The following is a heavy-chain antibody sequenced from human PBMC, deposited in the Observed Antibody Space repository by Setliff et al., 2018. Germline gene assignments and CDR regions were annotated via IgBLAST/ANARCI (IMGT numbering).Heavy chain of an antibody. Sequence: GGSLRLSCAASGFTVSSNYMSWVRQPPGLEWVSVIYSCGSTYYADSVKGRFTMSRDNSQNTVFLQVNSLRPEDSAVYYCVKEDYSDSSGYYYETPWFDPWGQGTLVTVSS. CDR2: IYSCGST. CDR1: GFTVSSNY. V-gene: IGHV3-53*03. D-gene: IGHD3-22*01. J-gene: IGHJ5*02. CDR3: VKEDYSDSSGYYYETPWFDP.